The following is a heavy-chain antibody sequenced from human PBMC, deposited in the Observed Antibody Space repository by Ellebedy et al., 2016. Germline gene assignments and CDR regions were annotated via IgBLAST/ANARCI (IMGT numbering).Heavy chain of an antibody. Sequence: SETLSLTCAVYGGSFSGYYWSWIRQPPGKGLEWIGEINHSGSTNYNPSLKSRVTISVDTSKNQFSLKLSSVTAADTSSYYCATHIGVTGKIANWGQGTLVTVAS. J-gene: IGHJ4*02. CDR3: ATHIGVTGKIAN. V-gene: IGHV4-34*01. D-gene: IGHD6-19*01. CDR1: GGSFSGYY. CDR2: INHSGST.